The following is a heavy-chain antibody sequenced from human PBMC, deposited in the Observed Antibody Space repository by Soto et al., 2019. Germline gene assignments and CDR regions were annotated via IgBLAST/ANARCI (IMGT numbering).Heavy chain of an antibody. Sequence: ASVKVSCKASGYTFTGYYMHWVRQAPGQGLEWMGWINPNSGGTNYAQKFQGWVTMTRDTSISTAYMELSRLRSDDTAVYYCARDLVSSAWLRPNYYYYGMDVWGQGTTVTVSS. CDR2: INPNSGGT. CDR3: ARDLVSSAWLRPNYYYYGMDV. CDR1: GYTFTGYY. J-gene: IGHJ6*02. V-gene: IGHV1-2*04. D-gene: IGHD6-19*01.